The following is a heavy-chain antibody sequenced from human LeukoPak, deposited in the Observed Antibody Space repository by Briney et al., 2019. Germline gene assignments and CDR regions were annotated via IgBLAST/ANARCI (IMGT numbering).Heavy chain of an antibody. D-gene: IGHD2-15*01. J-gene: IGHJ4*02. CDR3: ARANRSGGSCSLDY. Sequence: PSETLSLTCAVSGGSISSGGYSWSWIRQPPGKGLEWIGYIYHSGSTYYNPSLKSRVTISVDRSKNQFSLKLSSVTAADTAVYYCARANRSGGSCSLDYWGQGTLVTVSP. V-gene: IGHV4-30-2*01. CDR1: GGSISSGGYS. CDR2: IYHSGST.